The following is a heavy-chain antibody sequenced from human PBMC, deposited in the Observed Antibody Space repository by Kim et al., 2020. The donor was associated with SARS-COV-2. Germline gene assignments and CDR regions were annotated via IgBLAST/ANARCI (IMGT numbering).Heavy chain of an antibody. CDR3: AKGLQLWYHFDY. CDR2: ISWNSGSI. D-gene: IGHD5-18*01. Sequence: GGSLRLSCAASGFTFDDYAMHWVRQAPGKGLEWVSGISWNSGSIGYADSVKGRFTISRDNAKNSLYLQMNSLRAEDTALYYCAKGLQLWYHFDYWGQGTLVTVSS. CDR1: GFTFDDYA. V-gene: IGHV3-9*01. J-gene: IGHJ4*02.